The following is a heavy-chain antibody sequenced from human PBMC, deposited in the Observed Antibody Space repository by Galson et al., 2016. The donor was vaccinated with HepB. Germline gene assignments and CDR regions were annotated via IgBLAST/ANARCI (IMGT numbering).Heavy chain of an antibody. CDR3: ARAGHYYGSGLTFDI. J-gene: IGHJ3*02. D-gene: IGHD3-10*01. CDR1: EFTVSSTY. CDR2: IYTGGST. Sequence: SLRLSCAASEFTVSSTYMTWVRQAPRKGLEWVSVIYTGGSTYYADSVKGRFTISRDNSKNTLYLQMNSLRAEDTAVYYCARAGHYYGSGLTFDIWGQGTMVTVSS. V-gene: IGHV3-53*01.